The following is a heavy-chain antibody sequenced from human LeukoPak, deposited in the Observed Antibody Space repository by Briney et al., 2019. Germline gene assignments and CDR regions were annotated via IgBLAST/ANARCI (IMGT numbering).Heavy chain of an antibody. CDR2: MYLGDSDT. Sequence: GESLKIYCKGSGYRFSTYWIGWVRQMPGKGLEWMGIMYLGDSDTRYSPSFQGQVTISADKSITTAYLQWSSLKASDTAMYYCARGTYNWNIIDYWGQENLVTVSS. CDR1: GYRFSTYW. J-gene: IGHJ4*02. V-gene: IGHV5-51*01. D-gene: IGHD1/OR15-1a*01. CDR3: ARGTYNWNIIDY.